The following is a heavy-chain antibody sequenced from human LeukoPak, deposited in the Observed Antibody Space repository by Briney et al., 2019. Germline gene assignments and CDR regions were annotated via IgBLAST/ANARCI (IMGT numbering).Heavy chain of an antibody. Sequence: PGRSLRLSCAASGFTFRTYGMHWVRQAPGKGLESVAVISYDGSNKYYADSVKGRFTISRDNSKNTLYLQMNNLRAEDTAVYYCARGSPEEWFGRFSWGQGNLVTVSS. D-gene: IGHD3-10*01. V-gene: IGHV3-30*03. CDR1: GFTFRTYG. J-gene: IGHJ5*02. CDR3: ARGSPEEWFGRFS. CDR2: ISYDGSNK.